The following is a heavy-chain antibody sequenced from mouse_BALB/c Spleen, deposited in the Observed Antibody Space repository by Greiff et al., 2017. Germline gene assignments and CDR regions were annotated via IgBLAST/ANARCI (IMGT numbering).Heavy chain of an antibody. J-gene: IGHJ4*01. CDR2: ISSGSSTI. CDR1: GFTFSSFG. CDR3: ASTSHGSSTYYAMDY. V-gene: IGHV5-17*02. D-gene: IGHD1-1*01. Sequence: EVQVVESGGGLVKPGGSRKLSCAASGFTFSSFGMHWVRQAPEKGLEWVAYISSGSSTIYYADTVQGRFTISRDHPKNTLFLQMTSLRSEDTAMYYCASTSHGSSTYYAMDYGGQGTSVTVSS.